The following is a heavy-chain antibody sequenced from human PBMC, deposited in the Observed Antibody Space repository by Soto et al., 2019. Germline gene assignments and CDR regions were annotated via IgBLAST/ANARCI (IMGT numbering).Heavy chain of an antibody. V-gene: IGHV1-18*04. D-gene: IGHD3-10*01. Sequence: GASVKVSCKASGYTFTSYGISWVRQAPGQGLEWMGWISAYNGNTNYAQKLQGRVTMTTDTSTSTAYMELRSPRSDDTAVYYCATLNLVRRVIIGAPFDYWGQGTLVTVSS. J-gene: IGHJ4*02. CDR3: ATLNLVRRVIIGAPFDY. CDR1: GYTFTSYG. CDR2: ISAYNGNT.